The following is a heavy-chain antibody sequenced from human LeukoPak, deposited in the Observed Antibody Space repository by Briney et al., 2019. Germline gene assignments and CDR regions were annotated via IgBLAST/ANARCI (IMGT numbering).Heavy chain of an antibody. CDR1: GFTFSSYA. V-gene: IGHV3-48*04. J-gene: IGHJ4*02. CDR2: ISSSSSTI. CDR3: AREWGMGIAATFDY. D-gene: IGHD6-13*01. Sequence: GGPLRLSCAASGFTFSSYAMHWVRQAPGKGLEWVSYISSSSSTIYYADSVKGRFTISRDNAKNSLCLQMNSLRAEDTAVYYCAREWGMGIAATFDYWGQGTLVTVSS.